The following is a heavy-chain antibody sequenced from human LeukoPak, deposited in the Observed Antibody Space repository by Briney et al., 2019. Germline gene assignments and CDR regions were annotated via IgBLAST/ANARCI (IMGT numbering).Heavy chain of an antibody. CDR2: ISYDGSNE. J-gene: IGHJ4*02. CDR1: GFTFSSYG. CDR3: AKERRGVPAMEGIDY. D-gene: IGHD5-18*01. V-gene: IGHV3-30*18. Sequence: GRSLRLSRAASGFTFSSYGMHWVRQAPGKGLEWVAVISYDGSNEYCADSVKGRFTISGDNSKNTLYLQMNSLRAEDTAVYYCAKERRGVPAMEGIDYWGQGTLVTVSS.